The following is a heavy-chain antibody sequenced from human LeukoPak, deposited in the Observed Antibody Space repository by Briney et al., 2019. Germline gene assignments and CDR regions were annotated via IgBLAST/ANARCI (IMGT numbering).Heavy chain of an antibody. D-gene: IGHD1-26*01. V-gene: IGHV3-30*01. CDR3: ARDRLVGATSFDY. CDR1: GFTFSSYA. Sequence: GGSLRLSCAASGFTFSSYAMHWVRQAPGKGLEWVAVISYDGSNKYYADSVKGRFTISRDNSKNTLYLQMNSLRAEDTVVYYCARDRLVGATSFDYWGQGTLVTVSS. CDR2: ISYDGSNK. J-gene: IGHJ4*02.